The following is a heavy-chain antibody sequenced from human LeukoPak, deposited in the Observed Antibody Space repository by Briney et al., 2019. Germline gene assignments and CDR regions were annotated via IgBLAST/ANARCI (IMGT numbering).Heavy chain of an antibody. V-gene: IGHV3-21*06. CDR2: VSGTSEYI. CDR3: ARWYSSGWYSDY. J-gene: IGHJ4*02. Sequence: PGGSLRLSCADSGFSFSTYSMIWVRQAPGKGLEWVSSVSGTSEYIYYADSVRGRFTISRDNAKNTVYLQMNSLRAEDTAVYYCARWYSSGWYSDYWGQGTLVTVSS. CDR1: GFSFSTYS. D-gene: IGHD6-19*01.